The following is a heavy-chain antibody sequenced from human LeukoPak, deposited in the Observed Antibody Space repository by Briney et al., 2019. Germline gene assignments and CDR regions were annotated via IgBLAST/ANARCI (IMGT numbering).Heavy chain of an antibody. CDR2: INQDGSEK. V-gene: IGHV3-7*01. CDR1: GFTFSTYA. J-gene: IGHJ6*02. Sequence: PGGSLRLSCAASGFTFSTYAMSWVRLAPGKGLEWVANINQDGSEKYYVDSVRGRFTISRDNARNSLYLQMHSLRAEDTAVFYCTGHYGMNVWGQGTTVTVSS. CDR3: TGHYGMNV.